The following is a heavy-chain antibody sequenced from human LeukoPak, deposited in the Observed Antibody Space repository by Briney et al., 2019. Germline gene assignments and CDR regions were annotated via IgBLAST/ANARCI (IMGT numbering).Heavy chain of an antibody. J-gene: IGHJ5*02. V-gene: IGHV4-4*07. CDR1: GGSISSYY. Sequence: PSETLSLTCTVSGGSISSYYWSWIRQPAGKGLEWIGRIYTSGSTNYNPSLKSRVTMSVDTSKDQFSLKLSSVTAADTAVYYCARELAYCSSISCSTLNYNWFDPWGQGTLVTVSS. CDR3: ARELAYCSSISCSTLNYNWFDP. CDR2: IYTSGST. D-gene: IGHD2-2*01.